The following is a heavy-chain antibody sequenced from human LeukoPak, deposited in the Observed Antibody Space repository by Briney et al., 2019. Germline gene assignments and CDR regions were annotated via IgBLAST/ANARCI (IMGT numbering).Heavy chain of an antibody. Sequence: TLSLTCTVSGGSISSGVYYWSWIRQHPGKGLEWIGYIYYSGSTYYSPSLKSRLTMSVDTSKNQFSLKLSSVTAADTAVYYCARDLGGGSFDFWGQGTLVTVSS. D-gene: IGHD2-15*01. V-gene: IGHV4-31*03. CDR1: GGSISSGVYY. J-gene: IGHJ4*02. CDR2: IYYSGST. CDR3: ARDLGGGSFDF.